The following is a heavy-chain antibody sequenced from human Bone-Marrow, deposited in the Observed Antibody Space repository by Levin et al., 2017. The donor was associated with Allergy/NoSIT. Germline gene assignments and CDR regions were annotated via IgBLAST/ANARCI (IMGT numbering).Heavy chain of an antibody. D-gene: IGHD3-16*01. Sequence: ESLKISCTVSGGSISISSYYWGWIRQPPGKGLELIGTIYYSGNAYYNPSLKSRVTISVDTSKNQFSLKLTSVTAADTAIYYCARHSYGRGRFDPWGQGTLVTVSS. V-gene: IGHV4-39*01. J-gene: IGHJ5*02. CDR2: IYYSGNA. CDR3: ARHSYGRGRFDP. CDR1: GGSISISSYY.